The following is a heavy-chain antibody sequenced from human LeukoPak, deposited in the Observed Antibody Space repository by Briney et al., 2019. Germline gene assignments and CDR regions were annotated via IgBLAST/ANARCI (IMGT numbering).Heavy chain of an antibody. CDR1: GFTLSSYA. D-gene: IGHD4-11*01. Sequence: GGSLRLSCAASGFTLSSYAMSWVRQAPGKGLEWVSAISVSGNTYHADSVKGRFTISRDSSKNTLYLQMNRLRAEDAAVYYCAKDPSTTPLSFDPWGQGTLVTVSS. CDR2: ISVSGNT. V-gene: IGHV3-23*01. J-gene: IGHJ5*02. CDR3: AKDPSTTPLSFDP.